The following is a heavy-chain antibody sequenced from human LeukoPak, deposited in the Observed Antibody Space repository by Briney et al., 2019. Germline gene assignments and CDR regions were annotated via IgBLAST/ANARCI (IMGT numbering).Heavy chain of an antibody. CDR2: INHSGST. CDR1: GGSFSGYY. J-gene: IGHJ4*02. Sequence: SETLSLTCAVYGGSFSGYYWSWIRQPPGEGLEWIGEINHSGSTNYNPSLKSRVTISVDTSKNQFSLKLSSVTAADTAVYYCARGGGRPYWGQGTLVTVSS. D-gene: IGHD2-15*01. CDR3: ARGGGRPY. V-gene: IGHV4-34*01.